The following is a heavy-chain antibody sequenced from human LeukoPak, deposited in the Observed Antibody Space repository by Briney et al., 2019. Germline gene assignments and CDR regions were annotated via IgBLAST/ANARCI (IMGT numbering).Heavy chain of an antibody. V-gene: IGHV3-30*02. CDR1: GFTFSSYA. CDR3: AKVEYTTSWYGVGSLDY. CDR2: IRYDGSNK. Sequence: GGSLRLSCAASGFTFSSYAMHWVRQAPGKGLEWVAFIRYDGSNKYYADSVKGRFTISRDKSKDTLYLQMNSLRAEDTAVYYCAKVEYTTSWYGVGSLDYWGQGTLVTVSS. J-gene: IGHJ4*02. D-gene: IGHD6-13*01.